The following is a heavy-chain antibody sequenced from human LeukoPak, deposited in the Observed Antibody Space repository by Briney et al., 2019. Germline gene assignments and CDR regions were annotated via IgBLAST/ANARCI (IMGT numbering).Heavy chain of an antibody. Sequence: ASVKVSCKASGYTFTTYAIHWVRQAPGQRLEWMGWINAGNGNTRYSQKFQGRFTMTRDTSTSTVYMELSSLISEDTAVYYCTREPFAPFHKLFDYWGQGTLVTVSS. D-gene: IGHD2/OR15-2a*01. CDR2: INAGNGNT. J-gene: IGHJ4*02. CDR3: TREPFAPFHKLFDY. V-gene: IGHV1-3*01. CDR1: GYTFTTYA.